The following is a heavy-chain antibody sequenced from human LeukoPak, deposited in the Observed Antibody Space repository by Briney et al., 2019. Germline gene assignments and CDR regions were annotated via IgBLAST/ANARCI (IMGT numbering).Heavy chain of an antibody. V-gene: IGHV4-4*07. CDR3: ARDAGGYSYGNFDY. CDR1: GGSISSYY. J-gene: IGHJ4*02. CDR2: IYTSGST. D-gene: IGHD5-18*01. Sequence: PSETLSLTCTVSGGSISSYYWSWVRQPAGKGLEWMGRIYTSGSTNYNPSLKSRVTMSVDTSKNQFSLKLSSVTAADTAVYYCARDAGGYSYGNFDYWGQGTLVIVSS.